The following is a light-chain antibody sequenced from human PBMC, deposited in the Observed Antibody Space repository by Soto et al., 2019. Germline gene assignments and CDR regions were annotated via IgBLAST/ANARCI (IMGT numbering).Light chain of an antibody. J-gene: IGKJ1*01. Sequence: ESRLTQSQKTLSSVPGDRVTLSCRASQAVNTRLAWYQHKPGQAPRLLIYLASNRAAGVPARFSGSGSGTDFTLTISDVEPEDFAVYYCHQRQSWPRTFGQGTKVDVK. CDR3: HQRQSWPRT. V-gene: IGKV3-11*01. CDR1: QAVNTR. CDR2: LAS.